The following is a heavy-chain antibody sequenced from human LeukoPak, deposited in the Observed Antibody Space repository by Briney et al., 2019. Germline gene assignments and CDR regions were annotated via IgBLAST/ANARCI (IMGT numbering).Heavy chain of an antibody. D-gene: IGHD1-26*01. V-gene: IGHV3-23*01. J-gene: IGHJ3*01. CDR1: GFTFSSYA. CDR3: AKDLSVVGAHDSFDV. Sequence: QAGGSLRLSCTASGFTFSSYAMNWVRQAPGKGLEWVSGIGAGGTFTYYADSVKGRFTISRDNSKNTLYLQMNSLRIEDTAVYYCAKDLSVVGAHDSFDVWGQGTMVTVSS. CDR2: IGAGGTFT.